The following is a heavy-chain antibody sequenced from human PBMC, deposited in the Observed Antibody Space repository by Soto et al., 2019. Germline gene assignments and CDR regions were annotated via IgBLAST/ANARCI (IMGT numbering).Heavy chain of an antibody. CDR3: AKALRPYSNYDYYFDY. CDR2: ISYDGSNK. V-gene: IGHV3-30*18. CDR1: GFTFSSYG. J-gene: IGHJ4*02. Sequence: GGSLRLSCAASGFTFSSYGMHWVRQAPGKGLEWVAVISYDGSNKYYADSVKGRFTISRDNSKNTLYLQMNSLRAEDTAVYYCAKALRPYSNYDYYFDYWGQGTLVTVSS. D-gene: IGHD4-4*01.